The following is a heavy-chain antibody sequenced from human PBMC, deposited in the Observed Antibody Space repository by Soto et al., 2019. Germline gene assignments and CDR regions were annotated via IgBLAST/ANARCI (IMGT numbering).Heavy chain of an antibody. V-gene: IGHV3-23*01. CDR3: VKGSNIWHRKIDY. CDR1: GFTFRTYD. CDR2: TSGSGSRT. D-gene: IGHD6-13*01. Sequence: PGGSLRLSCVASGFTFRTYDMNWVRQAPGKGLEWVSATSGSGSRTFYTDSVKGRFTISRDNSQNTLYLQMNGLTVEDTATYYCVKGSNIWHRKIDYWGQGTPVTVSS. J-gene: IGHJ4*02.